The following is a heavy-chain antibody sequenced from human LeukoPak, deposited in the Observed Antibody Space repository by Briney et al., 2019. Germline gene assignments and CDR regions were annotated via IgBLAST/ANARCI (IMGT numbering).Heavy chain of an antibody. CDR3: ATGRATSIY. J-gene: IGHJ4*02. CDR2: VRPDGSEK. Sequence: GGSLRLSCAVSEFTFGTSLMTWVRQAPGKGLEWVASVRPDGSEKTYVDSVRGRFTISRDNAKKSLYLQMNSLRAGDTAVYYCATGRATSIYWGQGTLVTVSS. CDR1: EFTFGTSL. V-gene: IGHV3-7*03.